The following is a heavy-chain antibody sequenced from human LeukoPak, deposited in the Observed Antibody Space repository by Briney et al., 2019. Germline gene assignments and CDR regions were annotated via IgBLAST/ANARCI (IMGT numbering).Heavy chain of an antibody. D-gene: IGHD5-12*01. J-gene: IGHJ3*02. V-gene: IGHV1-2*02. CDR1: GYTFTSYD. CDR2: MNPNSGGT. Sequence: ASVKVSCKASGYTFTSYDINWVRQATGQGLEWMGWMNPNSGGTNYAQKFQGRVTMTRDTSISTAYMELSRLRSDDTAVYYCARDRRDGYIDAFDIWGQGTMVTVSS. CDR3: ARDRRDGYIDAFDI.